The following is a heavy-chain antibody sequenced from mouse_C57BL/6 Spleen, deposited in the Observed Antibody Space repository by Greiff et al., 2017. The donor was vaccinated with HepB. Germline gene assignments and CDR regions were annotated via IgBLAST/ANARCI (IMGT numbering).Heavy chain of an antibody. Sequence: QVQLQHPGTELVKPGASVKLSCKASGYTFTSYWMHWVKQRPGQGLEWIGNINPSNGGTNYNEKFKSKATLTVDKSSSTAYMQLSSLTSEDSAVYYCARGLGRDYYAMDYWGQGTSVTVSS. CDR1: GYTFTSYW. CDR3: ARGLGRDYYAMDY. J-gene: IGHJ4*01. CDR2: INPSNGGT. V-gene: IGHV1-53*01. D-gene: IGHD4-1*01.